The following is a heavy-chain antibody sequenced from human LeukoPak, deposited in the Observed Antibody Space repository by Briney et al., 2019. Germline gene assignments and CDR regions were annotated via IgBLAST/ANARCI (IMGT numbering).Heavy chain of an antibody. CDR3: ARGSDYSSDSAAD. CDR2: INSDGSRT. CDR1: KFTFSSYW. Sequence: GGSLRLSCAASKFTFSSYWMHWVRHAPGKGLVWVSRINSDGSRTSYADSVKGRFTISRDNAKNTLHLQMNRLRAGDTAVYYCARGSDYSSDSAADWGQGTLVTVSS. J-gene: IGHJ4*02. D-gene: IGHD6-25*01. V-gene: IGHV3-74*01.